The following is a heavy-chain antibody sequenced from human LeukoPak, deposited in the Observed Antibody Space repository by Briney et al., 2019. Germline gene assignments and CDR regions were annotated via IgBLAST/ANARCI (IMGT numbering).Heavy chain of an antibody. CDR1: GGSISSYY. J-gene: IGHJ6*03. V-gene: IGHV4-59*08. CDR2: IYYSGST. CDR3: ARCNYYGSGNYYYYYYMDV. Sequence: SSETLSLTCTVSGGSISSYYWSWIRQPPGKGLEWIGYIYYSGSTNYNPSLKSRVTISVDTSKNQFSLKLSSVTSADTAVYYCARCNYYGSGNYYYYYYMDVWGKGTTVTVSS. D-gene: IGHD3-10*01.